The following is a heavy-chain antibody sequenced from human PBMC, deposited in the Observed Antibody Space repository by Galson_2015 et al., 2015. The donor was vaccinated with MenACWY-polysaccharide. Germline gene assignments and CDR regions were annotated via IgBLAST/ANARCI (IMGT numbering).Heavy chain of an antibody. Sequence: SETLSFTCLVSGGSISSSSYYWGWIRQPPGKGLESVGAVYYSGSTYYNPSLKSRVTISVDTSKNQFSLKLTSVTAADTAVYYCARHGRDGDNGLRSWFDPWGQGTLVIVSS. J-gene: IGHJ5*02. CDR3: ARHGRDGDNGLRSWFDP. CDR2: VYYSGST. V-gene: IGHV4-39*01. CDR1: GGSISSSSYY. D-gene: IGHD4-17*01.